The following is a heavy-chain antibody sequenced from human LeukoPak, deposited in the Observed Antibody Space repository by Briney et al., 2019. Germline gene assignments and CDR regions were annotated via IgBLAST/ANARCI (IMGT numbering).Heavy chain of an antibody. CDR2: INPSGGST. CDR1: GDTFSNYA. D-gene: IGHD3-10*01. J-gene: IGHJ4*02. Sequence: ASVKVSCKTSGDTFSNYAISWVRQAPGQGLEWMGIINPSGGSTSYAQKFQGRVTMTRDTSTSTVYMELSSLRSEDTAVYYCAREILLWFGESVPYFDYWGQGTLVTVSS. V-gene: IGHV1-46*01. CDR3: AREILLWFGESVPYFDY.